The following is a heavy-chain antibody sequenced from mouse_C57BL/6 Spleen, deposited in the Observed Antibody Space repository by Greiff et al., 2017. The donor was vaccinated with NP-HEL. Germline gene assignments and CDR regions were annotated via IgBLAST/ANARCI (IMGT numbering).Heavy chain of an antibody. CDR2: LYPGDGAT. D-gene: IGHD1-1*01. J-gene: IGHJ1*03. CDR3: ARTITTVVAPWGWYFDV. CDR1: GYAFRSYW. Sequence: VQLQQSGAELVKPGASVQISCKASGYAFRSYWMNWVKQRPGTGLEWIGQLYPGDGATNYNGQFKGKATLTADKSSSTAYMQLSSLTSEDSAVDFCARTITTVVAPWGWYFDVWGTGTTVTVSS. V-gene: IGHV1-80*01.